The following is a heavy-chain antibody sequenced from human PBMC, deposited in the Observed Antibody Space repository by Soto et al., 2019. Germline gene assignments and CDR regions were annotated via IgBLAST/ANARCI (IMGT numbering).Heavy chain of an antibody. CDR2: ISYDGSNK. Sequence: QVQLVESGGGVVQPGRSLRLSCAASGFTYSSYGMHWVRQAPGKGLEWVAVISYDGSNKYYADSVKGRFTISRDNSKNTLYLQMNSLRAEDTAVYYCAKRLACSGGSCWCNYFDYWGQGTLVTVSS. D-gene: IGHD2-15*01. CDR3: AKRLACSGGSCWCNYFDY. CDR1: GFTYSSYG. J-gene: IGHJ4*02. V-gene: IGHV3-30*18.